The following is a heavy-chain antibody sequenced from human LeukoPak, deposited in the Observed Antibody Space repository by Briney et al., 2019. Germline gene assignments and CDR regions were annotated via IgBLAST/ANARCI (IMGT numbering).Heavy chain of an antibody. CDR2: ISGSGGST. V-gene: IGHV3-23*01. J-gene: IGHJ4*02. D-gene: IGHD2/OR15-2a*01. CDR1: GFTFSSYA. Sequence: GGSLRLSCAASGFTFSSYAMSWVRQAPGKGLEWVSDISGSGGSTHYADSVKGRFTISRDNSKNTLYLQMNSLRAEDTAVYYCARAGNTRFDYWGQGTLVTVSS. CDR3: ARAGNTRFDY.